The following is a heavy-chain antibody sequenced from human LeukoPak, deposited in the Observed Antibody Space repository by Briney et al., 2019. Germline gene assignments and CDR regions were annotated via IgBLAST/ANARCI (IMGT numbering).Heavy chain of an antibody. CDR1: GYTFTSYD. CDR2: MNPNSGNT. CDR3: ARGRELLWFGESDARLDP. Sequence: ASVRVSCKASGYTFTSYDINWVRQATGQGLEWMGWMNPNSGNTGYAQKFQGRVTMTRNTSISTAYMELSSLRSEDTAVYYCARGRELLWFGESDARLDPWGQGTLVTVSS. V-gene: IGHV1-8*01. J-gene: IGHJ5*02. D-gene: IGHD3-10*01.